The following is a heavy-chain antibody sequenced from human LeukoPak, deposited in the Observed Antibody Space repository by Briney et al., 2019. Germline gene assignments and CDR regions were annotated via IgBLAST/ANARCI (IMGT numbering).Heavy chain of an antibody. D-gene: IGHD3-22*01. Sequence: GGSLRLSCAASGFTFSSYWMHWVRQAPGKGLVWVSRFNSDGSSTNYTDSVKGRFTISRDNAKNTLYLQMNSLRAEDTAVYYCARTLAYYYDSGGYDYWGQGTLVTVSS. CDR2: FNSDGSST. CDR1: GFTFSSYW. V-gene: IGHV3-74*01. J-gene: IGHJ4*02. CDR3: ARTLAYYYDSGGYDY.